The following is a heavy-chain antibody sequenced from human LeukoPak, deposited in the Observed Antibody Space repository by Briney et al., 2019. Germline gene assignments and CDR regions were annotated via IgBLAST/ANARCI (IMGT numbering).Heavy chain of an antibody. CDR2: ISYDGSNE. CDR3: ARDSWGFDY. Sequence: GRSLRLSCAASGFTFSTYAMHWVRQAPGKGLEWVAVISYDGSNEYYADSVKGRFSISRDSSKDTLYVQMNSLRVEDTAVYYCARDSWGFDYWGQGTLVTVSS. D-gene: IGHD6-13*01. V-gene: IGHV3-30-3*01. J-gene: IGHJ4*02. CDR1: GFTFSTYA.